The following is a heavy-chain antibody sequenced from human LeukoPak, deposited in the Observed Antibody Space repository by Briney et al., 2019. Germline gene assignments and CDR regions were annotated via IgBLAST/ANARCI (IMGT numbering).Heavy chain of an antibody. V-gene: IGHV1-24*01. CDR2: FDPEDGET. Sequence: ASVKVSYKVSGYTLTELSMHWVRQAPGKGLEWMGGFDPEDGETIYAQKFQGRVTMTEDTSTDTAYMELSSLRSEDTAVYYCAPRPLLGYCSSTSCYDFDYWGQGTLVTVSS. J-gene: IGHJ4*02. D-gene: IGHD2-2*01. CDR1: GYTLTELS. CDR3: APRPLLGYCSSTSCYDFDY.